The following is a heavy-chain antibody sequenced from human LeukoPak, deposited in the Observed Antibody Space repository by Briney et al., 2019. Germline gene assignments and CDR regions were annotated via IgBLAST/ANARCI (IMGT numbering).Heavy chain of an antibody. V-gene: IGHV5-51*01. D-gene: IGHD6-13*01. CDR3: ARQGAAAGSPYGTDV. CDR2: IYPGDSDT. J-gene: IGHJ6*02. Sequence: GESLKISCYGSVSSFTKHWICWVRQMAGKGLEWMGIIYPGDSDTRYSPSFQGQVTISADKSISTAYLQWSSLKASDTAMYYCARQGAAAGSPYGTDVWGQGTTVTVSS. CDR1: VSSFTKHW.